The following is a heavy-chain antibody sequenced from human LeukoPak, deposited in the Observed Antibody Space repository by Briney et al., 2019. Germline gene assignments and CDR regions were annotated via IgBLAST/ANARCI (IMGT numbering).Heavy chain of an antibody. CDR2: ISDSGGST. CDR3: GRRHAPRV. J-gene: IGHJ4*02. CDR1: GFTFSIFA. Sequence: GGSLRLSCAASGFTFSIFAMSWVRQAPGKGLEWVSAISDSGGSTYYADSAKGRFTISRDNSKNTRYLQMNSLRAEDTALYYCGRRHAPRVWGQGTLVTVSS. V-gene: IGHV3-23*01.